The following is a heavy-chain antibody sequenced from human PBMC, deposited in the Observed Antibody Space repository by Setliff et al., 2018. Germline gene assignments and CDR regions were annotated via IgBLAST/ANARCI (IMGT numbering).Heavy chain of an antibody. V-gene: IGHV4-38-2*02. CDR2: IKHSGNT. CDR1: GYSISSPHY. Sequence: SETLSLTCAVSGYSISSPHYWGWIRQPPGKGLEWTGSIKHSGNTYYNPSLKSRVTISVDTSNNQFSLKLTSVTAADTAVYYCARDGGDGYGVDAYAGGGFDIWGQGTMVTVSS. D-gene: IGHD4-17*01. J-gene: IGHJ3*02. CDR3: ARDGGDGYGVDAYAGGGFDI.